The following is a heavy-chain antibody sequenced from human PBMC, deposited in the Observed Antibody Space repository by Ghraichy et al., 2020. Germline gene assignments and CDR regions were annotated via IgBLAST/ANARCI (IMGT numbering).Heavy chain of an antibody. Sequence: GGSLRLSCAASGFTFSSYGMHWVRQAPGKGLEWVAFIRYDGSNKYYADSVKGRFTISRDNSKNTLYLQMNSLRAEDTAVYYCAKDLDFGVVRNAYWGQGTLVTVSS. J-gene: IGHJ4*02. CDR3: AKDLDFGVVRNAY. V-gene: IGHV3-30*02. D-gene: IGHD3-3*01. CDR2: IRYDGSNK. CDR1: GFTFSSYG.